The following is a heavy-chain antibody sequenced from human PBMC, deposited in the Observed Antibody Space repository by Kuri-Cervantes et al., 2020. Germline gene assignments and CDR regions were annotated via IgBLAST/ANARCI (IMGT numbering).Heavy chain of an antibody. D-gene: IGHD5-12*01. CDR2: ISGSGGST. CDR3: ARDLRKLRYLDY. J-gene: IGHJ4*02. CDR1: GVTVSSNY. Sequence: GGSLRLSCAASGVTVSSNYMSWVRQAPGKGLEWVSAISGSGGSTYYADSVKGRFTISRDNSKNTLYLLMNSLRADDTAVYYCARDLRKLRYLDYWGQGTLVTVSS. V-gene: IGHV3-23*01.